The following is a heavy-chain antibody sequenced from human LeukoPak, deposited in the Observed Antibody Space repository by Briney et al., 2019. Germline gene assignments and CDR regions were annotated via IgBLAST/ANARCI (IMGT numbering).Heavy chain of an antibody. D-gene: IGHD1-26*01. J-gene: IGHJ4*02. CDR3: ARLELEATFFDY. Sequence: SETLSLTCTVSGGSISSSSYYWGWIRQPPGKGLEWIGSIYYSGSTYYNPSLKSRVTISVDTSKNQFSLKLSSVTAADTAVYYCARLELEATFFDYWGQGTVVTVSS. CDR1: GGSISSSSYY. CDR2: IYYSGST. V-gene: IGHV4-39*01.